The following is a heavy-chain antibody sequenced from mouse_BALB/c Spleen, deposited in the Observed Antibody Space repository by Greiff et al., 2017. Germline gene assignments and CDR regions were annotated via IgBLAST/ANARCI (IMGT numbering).Heavy chain of an antibody. CDR2: ILPGSGST. CDR1: GYTFSSYW. V-gene: IGHV1-9*01. D-gene: IGHD4-1*01. J-gene: IGHJ4*01. CDR3: ASANWDEAMDY. Sequence: QVQLKESGAELMKPGASVKISCKATGYTFSSYWIEWVKQRPGHGLEWIGEILPGSGSTNYNEKFKGKATFTADTSSNTAYMQLSSLTSEDSAVYYCASANWDEAMDYWGQGTSVTVSS.